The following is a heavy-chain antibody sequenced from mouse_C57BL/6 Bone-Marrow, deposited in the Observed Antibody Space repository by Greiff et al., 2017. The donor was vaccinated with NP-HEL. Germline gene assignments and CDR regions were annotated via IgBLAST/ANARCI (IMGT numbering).Heavy chain of an antibody. CDR2: ISSGSSTI. Sequence: EVQRVESGGGLVKPGGSLKLSCAASGFTFSDYGMHWVRQAPEKGLEWVAYISSGSSTIYYVDTVKGRFTISRDNAKNTLFLQMTSLRSEDTAMYYCAAYYYGSSGYYAMDYWGQGTSVTVSS. CDR3: AAYYYGSSGYYAMDY. D-gene: IGHD1-1*01. V-gene: IGHV5-17*01. J-gene: IGHJ4*01. CDR1: GFTFSDYG.